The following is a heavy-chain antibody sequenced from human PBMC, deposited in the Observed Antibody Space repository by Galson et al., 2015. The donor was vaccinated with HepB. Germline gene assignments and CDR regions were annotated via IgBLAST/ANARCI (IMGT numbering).Heavy chain of an antibody. CDR1: GFTFSNYW. Sequence: SLRLSCAASGFTFSNYWMSWVRQAPGKGLEWVANIIQDGSEKYYVGSVKGRFTISRDNAKNSLYLQMNSLRAEDTAIYYCTTAGTGWYGPDAFDMWGQGTMVTVSS. V-gene: IGHV3-7*01. D-gene: IGHD6-19*01. CDR2: IIQDGSEK. J-gene: IGHJ3*02. CDR3: TTAGTGWYGPDAFDM.